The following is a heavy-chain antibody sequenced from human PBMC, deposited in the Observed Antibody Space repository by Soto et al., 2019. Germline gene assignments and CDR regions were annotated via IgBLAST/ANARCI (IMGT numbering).Heavy chain of an antibody. Sequence: GGSLRLSCAASGFSVSSNSMSWVRQTPGKGLEWVSVIHSDVTTYYADSVKGRFIISRDNSKDTLYLQMNRLRAEDTAVYYCARELSGSWYNWFDPWGQGTLVTVSS. V-gene: IGHV3-53*01. J-gene: IGHJ5*02. CDR1: GFSVSSNS. CDR3: ARELSGSWYNWFDP. D-gene: IGHD5-12*01. CDR2: IHSDVTT.